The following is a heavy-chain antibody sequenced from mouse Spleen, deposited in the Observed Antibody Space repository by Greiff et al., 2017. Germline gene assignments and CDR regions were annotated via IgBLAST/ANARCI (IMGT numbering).Heavy chain of an antibody. CDR3: ARDAGGNYPFAY. J-gene: IGHJ3*01. CDR1: GFTFSDYY. V-gene: IGHV5-4*02. Sequence: EVQGVESGGGLVKPGGSLKLSCAASGFTFSDYYMYWVRQTPEKRLEWVATISDGGSYTYYPDSVKGRFTISRDNAKNNLYLQMSSLKSEDTAMYYCARDAGGNYPFAYWGQGTLVTVSA. D-gene: IGHD2-1*01. CDR2: ISDGGSYT.